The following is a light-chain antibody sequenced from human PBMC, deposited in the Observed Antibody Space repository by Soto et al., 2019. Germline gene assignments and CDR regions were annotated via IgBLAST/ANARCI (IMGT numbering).Light chain of an antibody. Sequence: DIQMTQSPSSLSASEGHRVTLTCRASQGTSHYLAWYQQKPGKVHKLLIYAAFSLQSGVQSRFSGSGSGTEFTPTIRSLQPEDFATYYCEQANTFALTFGGGTKVDI. CDR2: AAF. J-gene: IGKJ4*01. V-gene: IGKV1-27*01. CDR3: EQANTFALT. CDR1: QGTSHY.